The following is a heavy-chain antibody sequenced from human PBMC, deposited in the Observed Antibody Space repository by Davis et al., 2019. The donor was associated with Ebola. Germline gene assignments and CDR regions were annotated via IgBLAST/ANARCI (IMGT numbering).Heavy chain of an antibody. J-gene: IGHJ4*02. CDR2: ISSSGGST. CDR1: GFTFSSYA. Sequence: GGSLRLSCAASGFTFSSYAMSWVRQAPGKGLEWVSSISSSGGSTYYADSVKGRFTISRDNSKKTLYLQMNTLRNEDTAVYYCARDGSTTVTQNYLDYWGQGTLVTVSS. V-gene: IGHV3-23*01. CDR3: ARDGSTTVTQNYLDY. D-gene: IGHD4-17*01.